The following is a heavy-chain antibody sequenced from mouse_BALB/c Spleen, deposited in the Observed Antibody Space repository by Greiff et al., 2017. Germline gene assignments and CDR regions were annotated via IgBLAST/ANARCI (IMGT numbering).Heavy chain of an antibody. CDR3: ARKRGSTMITTYAMDY. J-gene: IGHJ4*01. Sequence: VQGVESGPGLVQPSQSLSITCTVSGFSLTSYGVHWVRQSPGKGLEWLGVIWSGGSTDYNAAFISRLSISKDNSKSQVFFKMNSLQANDTAIYYCARKRGSTMITTYAMDYWGQGTSVTVSS. CDR2: IWSGGST. D-gene: IGHD2-4*01. CDR1: GFSLTSYG. V-gene: IGHV2-2*02.